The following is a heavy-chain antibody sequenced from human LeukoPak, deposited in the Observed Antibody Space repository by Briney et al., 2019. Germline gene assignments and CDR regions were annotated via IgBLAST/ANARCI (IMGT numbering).Heavy chain of an antibody. D-gene: IGHD4-11*01. Sequence: PGGSLRLSCAASGFTFSSYSMNWVRQAPGKGLEWVSAISGSGGSTYYADSVKGRFTISRDNSKNTLYLQMNSLRAEDTAVYYCAKAKMLSATTAPFDPWGQGTLVTVSS. CDR2: ISGSGGST. CDR3: AKAKMLSATTAPFDP. J-gene: IGHJ5*02. V-gene: IGHV3-23*01. CDR1: GFTFSSYS.